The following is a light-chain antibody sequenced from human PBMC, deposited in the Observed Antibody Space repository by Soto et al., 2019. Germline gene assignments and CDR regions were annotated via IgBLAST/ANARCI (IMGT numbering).Light chain of an antibody. V-gene: IGLV4-69*01. CDR3: QTWGTAIHDVV. CDR2: LNSDGSH. CDR1: SGHSSYA. J-gene: IGLJ2*01. Sequence: QSVLTQSPSASASLGASVKLTCTLNSGHSSYAIAWHQQQPEKGPRYLMKLNSDGSHNKGDGIPDRFSGSSSGAERHLTISSLQSEDEADYYCQTWGTAIHDVVFGGGTKVTVL.